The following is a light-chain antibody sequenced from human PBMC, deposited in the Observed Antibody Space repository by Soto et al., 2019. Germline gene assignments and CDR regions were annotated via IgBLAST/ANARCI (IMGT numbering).Light chain of an antibody. CDR3: QQYYSYSPLT. Sequence: DIQMTQSPSTLSASVGDRVTVTWRASQSVRDWVAWYQQQAGRAPRLLIYKASSLQSGVLSRFSGSGFATEFTLTISSLQPDDFASYYCQQYYSYSPLTFGGGTNVDIK. V-gene: IGKV1-5*03. J-gene: IGKJ4*01. CDR1: QSVRDW. CDR2: KAS.